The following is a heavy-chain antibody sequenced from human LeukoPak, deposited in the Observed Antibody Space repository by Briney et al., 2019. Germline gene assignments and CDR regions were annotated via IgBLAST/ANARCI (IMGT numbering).Heavy chain of an antibody. J-gene: IGHJ4*02. V-gene: IGHV3-7*04. Sequence: GGSLRLSCAASGFNFSSYWMSWVRQTPDKGLEWLANLKPDGGEDNYVDSVRGRFTISRDNAKRSLYLQMNSLRGEDTAVYSCVRGAGGGDFWGQGTLVTVSS. CDR1: GFNFSSYW. CDR2: LKPDGGED. D-gene: IGHD6-19*01. CDR3: VRGAGGGDF.